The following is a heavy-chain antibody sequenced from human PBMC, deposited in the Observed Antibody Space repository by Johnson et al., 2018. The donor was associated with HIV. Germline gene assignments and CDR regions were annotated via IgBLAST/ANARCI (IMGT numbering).Heavy chain of an antibody. D-gene: IGHD5-24*01. Sequence: VQLVESGGGVVQPGRSLRLSCAASGFTFSSYAMHWVRQAPGKGLEWVAVIFSGGTTYYADSVKGRFTISRDNSKNTLYLQMNSLRAEDTAVYYCARACRDGYTCDAFDIWCQGTMVTVSS. J-gene: IGHJ3*02. CDR2: IFSGGTT. CDR3: ARACRDGYTCDAFDI. V-gene: IGHV3-66*01. CDR1: GFTFSSYA.